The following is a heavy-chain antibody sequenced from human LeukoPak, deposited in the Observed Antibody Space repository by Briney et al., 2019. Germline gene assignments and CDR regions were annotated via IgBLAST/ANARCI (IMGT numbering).Heavy chain of an antibody. D-gene: IGHD2-2*02. CDR1: GYTFTGYY. CDR3: ARRYCSSTSCYINWFDP. CDR2: INPNSGGP. Sequence: GASVKVSCKASGYTFTGYYIHWVRQAPGQGLEWMGWINPNSGGPNYAQKFQGRVTMTRDTSISTACMELGRLRSDDTAVYYCARRYCSSTSCYINWFDPWGQEILVIVSS. V-gene: IGHV1-2*02. J-gene: IGHJ5*02.